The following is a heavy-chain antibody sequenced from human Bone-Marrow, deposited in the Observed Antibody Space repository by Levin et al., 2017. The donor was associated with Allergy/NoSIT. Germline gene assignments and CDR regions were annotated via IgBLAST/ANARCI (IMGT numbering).Heavy chain of an antibody. CDR1: GDSISGGNW. V-gene: IGHV4/OR15-8*01. D-gene: IGHD2-21*01. J-gene: IGHJ6*02. CDR2: VYHSGST. CDR3: ARSPPANCGGECYVFFYYYGMDV. Sequence: SETLSLTCVVSGDSISGGNWWIWVRQSPGKGLEWIGEVYHSGSTKYNPSLKSRVTISVDKSKNQFSLKLRSVTAADTAVYYCARSPPANCGGECYVFFYYYGMDVWGQGTTVIVSS.